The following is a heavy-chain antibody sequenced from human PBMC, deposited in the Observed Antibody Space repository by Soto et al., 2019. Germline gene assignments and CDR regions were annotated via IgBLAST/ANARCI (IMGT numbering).Heavy chain of an antibody. CDR2: FYYTGST. V-gene: IGHV4-39*01. CDR1: GDSIGSSPYY. D-gene: IGHD3-10*01. Sequence: SETLSLTCTVSGDSIGSSPYYWGWIRQPPGKGLEWIGSFYYTGSTYYNPSLKSRVTISVDTSKNQFSLKLSSVTAADTAVYYCARRGYYDSGNYYDYWGQGTLVTVSS. CDR3: ARRGYYDSGNYYDY. J-gene: IGHJ4*02.